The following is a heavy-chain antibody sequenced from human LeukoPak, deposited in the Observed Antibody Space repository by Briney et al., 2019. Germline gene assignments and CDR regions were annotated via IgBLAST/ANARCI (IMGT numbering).Heavy chain of an antibody. V-gene: IGHV3-30*18. D-gene: IGHD4-17*01. CDR1: GFTFSSYG. CDR3: AKASGYGDSRTSLFDY. Sequence: PGGSLRLSCGASGFTFSSYGMHWVRQAPGKGLEWVAVISYDGSNKYYADSVKGRFTISRDNSKNTLYLQMNSLRAEDTAVYYCAKASGYGDSRTSLFDYWGQGTLVTVSS. J-gene: IGHJ4*02. CDR2: ISYDGSNK.